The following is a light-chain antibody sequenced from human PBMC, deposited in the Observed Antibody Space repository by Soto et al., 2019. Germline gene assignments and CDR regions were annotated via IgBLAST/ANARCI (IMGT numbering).Light chain of an antibody. J-gene: IGKJ1*01. V-gene: IGKV3D-20*02. CDR2: GAS. Sequence: DIVFTHTPDTLSFSPVERATLSCRASQRVGSNYLAWYQQKPGQPPRLLIHGASSRASGIPDRFSGSGSGTDFTLSISSLESEDFAVYYCQQRTNRPPWTFGQGTKVDIK. CDR3: QQRTNRPPWT. CDR1: QRVGSNY.